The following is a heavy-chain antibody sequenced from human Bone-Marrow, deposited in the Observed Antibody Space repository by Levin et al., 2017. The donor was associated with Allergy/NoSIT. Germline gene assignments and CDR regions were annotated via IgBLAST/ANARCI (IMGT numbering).Heavy chain of an antibody. Sequence: ASVKVSCKASGYTFTRYDLNWVRQVPGQGPEWMGWLNPNSGQAGYAQRFQGRVTITRDTSISTAYMELNSLTSEDTAVYYCARGRVYYGEGMDVWGQGTTVNVSS. CDR1: GYTFTRYD. CDR3: ARGRVYYGEGMDV. CDR2: LNPNSGQA. D-gene: IGHD3-3*01. J-gene: IGHJ6*02. V-gene: IGHV1-8*01.